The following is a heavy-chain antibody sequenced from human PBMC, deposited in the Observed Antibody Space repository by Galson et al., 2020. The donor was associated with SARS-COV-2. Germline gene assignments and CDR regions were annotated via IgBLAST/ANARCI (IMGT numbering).Heavy chain of an antibody. J-gene: IGHJ6*02. V-gene: IGHV2-70*11. Sequence: SGPTLVKPTQTLTLTCTFSGFSLSTSGMCVSWIRQPPGKALEWLARIDWDDDKYYSTSLKTRLTISKDTSKNQVVLTMTNMDPVDTATYYCARGRTGSVVPAYYGMDVWGQGTTVTVSS. D-gene: IGHD2-2*01. CDR1: GFSLSTSGMC. CDR2: IDWDDDK. CDR3: ARGRTGSVVPAYYGMDV.